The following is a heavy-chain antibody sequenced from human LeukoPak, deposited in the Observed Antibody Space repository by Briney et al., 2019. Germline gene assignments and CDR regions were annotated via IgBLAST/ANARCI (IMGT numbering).Heavy chain of an antibody. CDR2: ISGSGGST. V-gene: IGHV3-23*01. CDR1: GFTFSSYW. D-gene: IGHD3-9*01. CDR3: AKCILTGYYKGYMDV. Sequence: GGSLRLSCAASGFTFSSYWMHWVRQAPGKGLEWVSAISGSGGSTYYADSVKGRFTISRDNSKNTLYLQMNSLRAEDTAVYYCAKCILTGYYKGYMDVWGKGTTVTISS. J-gene: IGHJ6*03.